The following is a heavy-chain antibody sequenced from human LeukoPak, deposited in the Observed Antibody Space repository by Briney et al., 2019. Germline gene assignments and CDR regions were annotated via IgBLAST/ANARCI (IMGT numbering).Heavy chain of an antibody. D-gene: IGHD2-2*01. CDR3: ARPYCSSTSCHTNWFDP. CDR1: GHSFTSYW. CDR2: IYPGDSDT. V-gene: IGHV5-51*03. J-gene: IGHJ5*02. Sequence: GESLKISCKGSGHSFTSYWIGWVRQMPGKGLEWMGIIYPGDSDTRYSPSFQGQVTISADKSISTAYLQWSSLKASDTAMYYCARPYCSSTSCHTNWFDPWGQGTLVTVSS.